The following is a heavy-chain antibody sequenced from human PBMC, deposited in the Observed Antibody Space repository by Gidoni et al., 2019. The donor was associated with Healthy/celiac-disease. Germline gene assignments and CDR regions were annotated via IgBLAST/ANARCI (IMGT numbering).Heavy chain of an antibody. V-gene: IGHV1-69*06. CDR2: IIPICGTA. Sequence: QVQLVQSGAEVKKPGSSVKVSCKASGGTFSSDAISWVRQAPGQGLVWMGGIIPICGTANYAQKFQGRVTITADKSTSTAYMELSSLRSEDTAVYYCARDWDIVVVPAAIRFYYGMDVWGQGTTVTVSS. D-gene: IGHD2-2*01. J-gene: IGHJ6*02. CDR3: ARDWDIVVVPAAIRFYYGMDV. CDR1: GGTFSSDA.